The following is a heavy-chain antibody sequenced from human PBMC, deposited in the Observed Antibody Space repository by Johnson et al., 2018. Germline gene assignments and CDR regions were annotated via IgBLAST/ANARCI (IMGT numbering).Heavy chain of an antibody. CDR1: GYPFTSND. Sequence: VQLVESGAEVKKPGAAVKISCKASGYPFTSNDINWVRQAPGQGLEWMGWMNPHSGDTGYAQKFLGRLKMTRDTSINTAYLELSSLTSEDTAVYFCARRVNTFYYANTAWFDPWGHGTLVTVSS. CDR3: ARRVNTFYYANTAWFDP. D-gene: IGHD3-16*01. CDR2: MNPHSGDT. V-gene: IGHV1-8*01. J-gene: IGHJ5*02.